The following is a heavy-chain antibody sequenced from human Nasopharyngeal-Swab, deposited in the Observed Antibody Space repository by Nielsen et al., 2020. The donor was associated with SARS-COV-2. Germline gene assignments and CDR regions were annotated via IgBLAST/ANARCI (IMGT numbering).Heavy chain of an antibody. CDR3: ARYIYYASGSYYVDDAFDI. Sequence: AESKDTCNASSYSITGNYLHWVRQAAGQGPVGVGSLNPNSGGTNYAQKFEGRVTLTLDTSINTSYMHLTSLRSDDTAVYYCARYIYYASGSYYVDDAFDIWRQGTMVTVSS. D-gene: IGHD3-10*01. V-gene: IGHV1-2*02. CDR1: SYSITGNY. CDR2: LNPNSGGT. J-gene: IGHJ3*02.